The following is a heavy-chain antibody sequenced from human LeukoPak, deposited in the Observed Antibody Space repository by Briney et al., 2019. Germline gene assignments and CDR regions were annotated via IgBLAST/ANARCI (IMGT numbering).Heavy chain of an antibody. D-gene: IGHD6-19*01. CDR1: GFTFSSYG. Sequence: EGSLRLSCAASGFTFSSYGMHWVRQAPGKGLEWVAVIWYDGSNKYYADSVKGRFTISRDNSKNTLYLQMNSLRAEDTAVYYCARDPQDSSGWYLVGYYYYGMDVWGQGTTVTVSS. CDR2: IWYDGSNK. CDR3: ARDPQDSSGWYLVGYYYYGMDV. V-gene: IGHV3-33*01. J-gene: IGHJ6*02.